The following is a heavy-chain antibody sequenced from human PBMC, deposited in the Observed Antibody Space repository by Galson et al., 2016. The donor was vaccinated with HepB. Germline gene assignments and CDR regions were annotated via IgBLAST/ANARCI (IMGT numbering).Heavy chain of an antibody. V-gene: IGHV3-33*01. Sequence: SLRLSCAGFGFNFYEYGVHWLRQAPGKGLEWVAVIWYHGTKTFYGESVKGRFTISREDSKSTLYLQMNSLRADDTAVYYCARGATQSSSLEAFNVWGLGTMVIVSS. D-gene: IGHD6-13*01. CDR1: GFNFYEYG. CDR3: ARGATQSSSLEAFNV. CDR2: IWYHGTKT. J-gene: IGHJ3*01.